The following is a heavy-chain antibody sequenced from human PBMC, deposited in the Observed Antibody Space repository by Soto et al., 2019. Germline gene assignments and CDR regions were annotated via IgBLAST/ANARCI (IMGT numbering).Heavy chain of an antibody. CDR2: IYYTGRT. Sequence: SETLSLTCTVSGGSITSYYWTWIRQPPGKELEWIGYIYYTGRTNCNPSLKSRVTMSVDTSKNQFSLRLSSVTAADTAIYYCARDLTIGGFFDPWGPGTLVTVSS. CDR3: ARDLTIGGFFDP. D-gene: IGHD3-10*01. V-gene: IGHV4-59*01. J-gene: IGHJ5*02. CDR1: GGSITSYY.